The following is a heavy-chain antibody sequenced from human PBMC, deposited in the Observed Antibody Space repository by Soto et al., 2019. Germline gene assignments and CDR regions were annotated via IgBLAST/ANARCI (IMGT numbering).Heavy chain of an antibody. CDR2: IYSGGRT. J-gene: IGHJ5*01. D-gene: IGHD2-15*01. V-gene: IGHV3-66*01. CDR1: GFTVSSNY. Sequence: PGGSLRLSCVASGFTVSSNYMNWVRQAPGKGLEWVSVIYSGGRTYYADSVKGRFTISRDNSKNTLYLQMSSLRVDDTAVYYCARGDCSGGSCYSVWFDSWGQGTLVTVSS. CDR3: ARGDCSGGSCYSVWFDS.